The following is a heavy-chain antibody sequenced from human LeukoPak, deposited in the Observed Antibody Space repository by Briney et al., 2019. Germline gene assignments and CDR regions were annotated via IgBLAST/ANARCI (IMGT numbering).Heavy chain of an antibody. CDR3: ARDGGIAARTFDP. V-gene: IGHV3-21*05. CDR1: GFTFSSYS. CDR2: ISSSSSYI. D-gene: IGHD6-6*01. Sequence: GGSLRLSCAASGFTFSSYSMNWIRQAPGKGLEWVSYISSSSSYIYYADSVKGRFTISRDNAKNSLYLQMNSLRAEDTAVYYCARDGGIAARTFDPWGQGALVTVSS. J-gene: IGHJ5*02.